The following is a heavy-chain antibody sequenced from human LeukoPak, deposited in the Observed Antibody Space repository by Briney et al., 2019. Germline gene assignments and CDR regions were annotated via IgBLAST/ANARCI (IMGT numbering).Heavy chain of an antibody. CDR2: ISGRGDAT. J-gene: IGHJ6*02. D-gene: IGHD3-10*01. CDR3: AKSWLGEGVERD. CDR1: GFTFSNYA. Sequence: GGSLRLSCAASGFTFSNYAMSWVRQPPGKGLEWVSAISGRGDATNYADSVKGRFTISRDNSKNTLYLQMNSLRAEDTAVYYCAKSWLGEGVERDWGQGTTVTVSS. V-gene: IGHV3-23*01.